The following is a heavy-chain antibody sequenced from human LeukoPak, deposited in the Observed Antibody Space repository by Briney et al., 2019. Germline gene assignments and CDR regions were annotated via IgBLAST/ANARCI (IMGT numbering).Heavy chain of an antibody. J-gene: IGHJ4*02. Sequence: GGSLRLSCAAYGFTFSSYAMHWVRQAPGKGLEWVAVISYDGSNKYYADSVKGRFTISRDNSKNTLYLQMNSLRAEDTAVYYCASAPVLLHYFDYWGQGTLVTVSS. CDR1: GFTFSSYA. V-gene: IGHV3-30-3*01. D-gene: IGHD3-10*01. CDR3: ASAPVLLHYFDY. CDR2: ISYDGSNK.